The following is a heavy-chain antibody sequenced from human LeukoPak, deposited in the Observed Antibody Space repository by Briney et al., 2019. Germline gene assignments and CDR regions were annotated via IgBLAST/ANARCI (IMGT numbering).Heavy chain of an antibody. CDR3: AGNHDYGNWFDP. V-gene: IGHV4-59*08. CDR1: GGSISSYY. CDR2: IYYSGGT. J-gene: IGHJ5*02. Sequence: SETLSLTCTVSGGSISSYYWSWIRQPPGKGLEWIGYIYYSGGTNYNPSLKSRVTISVDTSKNQFSLKLSSVTAADTAVYYCAGNHDYGNWFDPWGQGTLVTVSS. D-gene: IGHD4-17*01.